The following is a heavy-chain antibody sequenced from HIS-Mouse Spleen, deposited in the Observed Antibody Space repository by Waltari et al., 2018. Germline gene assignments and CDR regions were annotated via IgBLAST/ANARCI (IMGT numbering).Heavy chain of an antibody. CDR3: AKASSGWLDY. CDR1: GFTFSSYG. J-gene: IGHJ4*02. V-gene: IGHV3-30*18. Sequence: QVQLVESGGGVVHPGRSLRLSCAASGFTFSSYGMPWVRQAPGKGLEWVAVISYDGSNKYYADSVKGRFTISRDNSKNTLYLQMNSLRAEDTAVYYCAKASSGWLDYWGQGTLVTVSS. CDR2: ISYDGSNK. D-gene: IGHD6-19*01.